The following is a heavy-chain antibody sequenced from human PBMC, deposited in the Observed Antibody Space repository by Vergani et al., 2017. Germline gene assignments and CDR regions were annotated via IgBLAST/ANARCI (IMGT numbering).Heavy chain of an antibody. J-gene: IGHJ6*03. D-gene: IGHD5-18*01. Sequence: EVQLLESGGGLVQPGGSLRLSCAASGFTFSSYAMSWVRQAPGKGLEWVSVIYSGGSSTYYADSVKGRFTISRDNSKNTLYLQMNSLRAEDTAVYYCAKEGTVDTAMVAVYSGYDSPYYYMDFWGKGTTVTVSS. CDR3: AKEGTVDTAMVAVYSGYDSPYYYMDF. CDR1: GFTFSSYA. CDR2: IYSGGSST. V-gene: IGHV3-23*03.